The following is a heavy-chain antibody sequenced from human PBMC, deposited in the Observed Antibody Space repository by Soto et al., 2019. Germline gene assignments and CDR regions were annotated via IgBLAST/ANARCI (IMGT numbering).Heavy chain of an antibody. CDR1: EFTFRGYW. Sequence: GGSLRLSCAASEFTFRGYWMHWVRQSPGKGLVWVSRISGDGSSTTYADSVRGRFTISRDNAKNTVYLQMDSLRAEDTAVYYCARSLPGTYGAFDLWGQGTMVTVS. J-gene: IGHJ3*01. CDR3: ARSLPGTYGAFDL. V-gene: IGHV3-74*01. CDR2: ISGDGSST. D-gene: IGHD1-7*01.